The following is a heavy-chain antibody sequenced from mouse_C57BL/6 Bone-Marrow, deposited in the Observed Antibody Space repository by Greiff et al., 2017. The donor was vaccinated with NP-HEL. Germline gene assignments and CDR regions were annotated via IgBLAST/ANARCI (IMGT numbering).Heavy chain of an antibody. Sequence: EVKLVESGGGLVKPGGSLKLSCAASGFTFSSYAMSWVRQTPEKRLEWVATISDGGSYTYYPDHVKGRFTISRDNAKNNLYLQMSHLKSEDTAMYYCGKEEIGLFFDYWGQGTTLTVSS. D-gene: IGHD3-1*01. CDR3: GKEEIGLFFDY. CDR2: ISDGGSYT. V-gene: IGHV5-4*03. J-gene: IGHJ2*01. CDR1: GFTFSSYA.